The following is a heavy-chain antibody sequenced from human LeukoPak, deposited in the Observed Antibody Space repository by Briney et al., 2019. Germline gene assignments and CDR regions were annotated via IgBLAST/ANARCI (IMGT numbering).Heavy chain of an antibody. Sequence: ASVKVSCKASGYTFTSYAMRWVRQAPGQRLEWMGWINAGNGNTKYSQKFQGRVTITRDTSASTAYMELSSLRSEDTAVYYCARGDILTGYALKFDPWGQGTLVTVSS. V-gene: IGHV1-3*01. CDR2: INAGNGNT. J-gene: IGHJ5*02. CDR3: ARGDILTGYALKFDP. CDR1: GYTFTSYA. D-gene: IGHD3-9*01.